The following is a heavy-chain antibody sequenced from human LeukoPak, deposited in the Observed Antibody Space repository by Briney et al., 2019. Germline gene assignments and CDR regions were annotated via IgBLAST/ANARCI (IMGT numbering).Heavy chain of an antibody. CDR2: ISGSGGST. CDR3: AKLEFRIAAAGTGNDP. J-gene: IGHJ5*02. D-gene: IGHD6-13*01. Sequence: SGGSLRLSCAASGFTFSSYAMSWVRRAPGKGLEWVSAISGSGGSTYYADSVKGRFTISRDNSKNTLYLQMNSLRAEDTAVNYCAKLEFRIAAAGTGNDPWGQGTLVTVSS. V-gene: IGHV3-23*01. CDR1: GFTFSSYA.